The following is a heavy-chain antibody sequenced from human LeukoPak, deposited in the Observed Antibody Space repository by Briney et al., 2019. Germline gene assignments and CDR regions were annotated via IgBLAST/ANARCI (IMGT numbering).Heavy chain of an antibody. D-gene: IGHD2-15*01. Sequence: GGSLRLSCEASGLTFSTYGMRWVRQAPGKGLEWVAVISYDGSNEYYADSVKGRFTIPRDNSKNTLYLQMNSLRTEDTAIYYCAGQHCSGGTCYSNFDSWGQGTLVTVSS. CDR1: GLTFSTYG. CDR3: AGQHCSGGTCYSNFDS. J-gene: IGHJ4*02. V-gene: IGHV3-30*03. CDR2: ISYDGSNE.